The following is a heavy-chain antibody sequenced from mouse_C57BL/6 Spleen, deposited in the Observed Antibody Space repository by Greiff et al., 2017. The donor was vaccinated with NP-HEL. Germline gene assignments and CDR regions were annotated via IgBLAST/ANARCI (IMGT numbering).Heavy chain of an antibody. CDR3: AKNPLYYYGSSYWYFDV. D-gene: IGHD1-1*01. V-gene: IGHV2-5*01. J-gene: IGHJ1*03. CDR1: GFSLTSYG. Sequence: VQLQESGPGLVQPSQSLSITCTVSGFSLTSYGVHWVRQSPGKGLEWLGVIWRGGSTDYNAAFMSRLSITKDNSKSQVFFKMNSLQADDTDIYYCAKNPLYYYGSSYWYFDVWGTGTTVTVSS. CDR2: IWRGGST.